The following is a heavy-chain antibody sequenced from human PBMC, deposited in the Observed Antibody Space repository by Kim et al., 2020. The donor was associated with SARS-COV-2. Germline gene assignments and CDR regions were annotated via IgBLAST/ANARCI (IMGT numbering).Heavy chain of an antibody. Sequence: GGSLRLSCAASGFTFNTYSMNWVRQAPGKGLEWVSSISSSSSSIYYADSVKGRFTISRDNAKNSLYLQMNSLRPEDTAVYYCAKRGSGSYSPPYYYMDVWGKGTTVTVSS. CDR1: GFTFNTYS. D-gene: IGHD1-26*01. CDR3: AKRGSGSYSPPYYYMDV. CDR2: ISSSSSSI. V-gene: IGHV3-21*01. J-gene: IGHJ6*03.